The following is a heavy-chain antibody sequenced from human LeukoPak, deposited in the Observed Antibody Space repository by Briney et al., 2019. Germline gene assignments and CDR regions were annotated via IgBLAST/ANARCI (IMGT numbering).Heavy chain of an antibody. V-gene: IGHV3-30*02. CDR3: AKDGIRSGNYPNYFDY. Sequence: GGSLRLSCAASGFTFSTYTMTWVRQAPGKGLEWVAFLRYDGSNKYYADSVQGRLSISRDNSKNTLFLQMDSLRVEDTAVYYCAKDGIRSGNYPNYFDYWGQGALVTVSS. CDR1: GFTFSTYT. CDR2: LRYDGSNK. D-gene: IGHD1-26*01. J-gene: IGHJ4*02.